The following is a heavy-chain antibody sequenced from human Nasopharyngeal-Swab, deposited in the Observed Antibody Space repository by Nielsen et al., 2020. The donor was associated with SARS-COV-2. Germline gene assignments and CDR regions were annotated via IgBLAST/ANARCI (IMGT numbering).Heavy chain of an antibody. D-gene: IGHD1-26*01. Sequence: QMPGEGVVWVGEITPLGSTNYNPPIKSRATTSVATSKNQFSLKLSCVTAADTAVYYCARGPQGGSRRPYYFNYWGQGTLVPSPQ. CDR3: ARGPQGGSRRPYYFNY. V-gene: IGHV4-34*01. CDR2: ITPLGST. J-gene: IGHJ4*02.